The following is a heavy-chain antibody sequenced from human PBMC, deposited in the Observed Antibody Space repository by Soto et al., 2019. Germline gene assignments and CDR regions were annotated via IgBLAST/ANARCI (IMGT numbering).Heavy chain of an antibody. D-gene: IGHD3-22*01. CDR1: GYTFASYY. V-gene: IGHV1-46*01. CDR3: AKDYYDSSGYLGGGLSYGY. Sequence: GASVKVSCKASGYTFASYYMHWVRQAPGQGLEWMEIINPSGGSTSYAQKFQGRVTMTRDTSTSTVYMELSSLRSEDTAVYYCAKDYYDSSGYLGGGLSYGYWGQGTLVTVSS. J-gene: IGHJ4*02. CDR2: INPSGGST.